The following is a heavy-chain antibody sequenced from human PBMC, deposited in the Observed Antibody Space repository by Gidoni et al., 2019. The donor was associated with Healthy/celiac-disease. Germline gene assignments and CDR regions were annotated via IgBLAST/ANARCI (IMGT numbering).Heavy chain of an antibody. J-gene: IGHJ5*02. Sequence: EVQLVESGGGLVQPGGSLRLSCAASGFTVSSNYMSWVRQAPGKGLEWVSVIYSGGSTYYADSVKGRFTISRDNSKNTLYLQMNSLRAEDTAVYYCWGYSSGSNWFDPWGQGTLVTVSS. D-gene: IGHD6-19*01. CDR2: IYSGGST. V-gene: IGHV3-66*02. CDR1: GFTVSSNY. CDR3: WGYSSGSNWFDP.